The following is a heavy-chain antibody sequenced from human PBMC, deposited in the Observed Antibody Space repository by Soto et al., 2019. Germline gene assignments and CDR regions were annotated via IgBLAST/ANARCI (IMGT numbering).Heavy chain of an antibody. CDR1: GFTFSSFA. V-gene: IGHV3-30-3*01. CDR3: PRDPCGACLDWYFDL. J-gene: IGHJ2*01. D-gene: IGHD4-17*01. Sequence: QAQLVESGGGVVQPGRSLTLSCAASGFTFSSFAIHWVRQAPGKGLEWVAAISYDATTKFYAASVKGRSTISRDNPKNTLYMQMNSLRGEDPAVYYCPRDPCGACLDWYFDLSGDGTLVTASS. CDR2: ISYDATTK.